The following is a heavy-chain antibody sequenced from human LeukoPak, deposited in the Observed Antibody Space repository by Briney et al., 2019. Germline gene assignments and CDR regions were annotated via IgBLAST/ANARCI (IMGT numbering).Heavy chain of an antibody. Sequence: SVKVSCKASGGTFSSYAISWVRQAPGQGLEWMGGIIPIFGTANYAQKFQGRVTITTDESTSTAYMELNSLRSEDTAVYYCVSSLPGIAAAGNAYWGQGTLVTVSS. CDR1: GGTFSSYA. V-gene: IGHV1-69*05. D-gene: IGHD6-13*01. CDR2: IIPIFGTA. J-gene: IGHJ4*02. CDR3: VSSLPGIAAAGNAY.